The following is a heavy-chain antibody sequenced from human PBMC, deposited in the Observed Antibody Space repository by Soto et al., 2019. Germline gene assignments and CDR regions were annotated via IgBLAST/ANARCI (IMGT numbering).Heavy chain of an antibody. J-gene: IGHJ6*02. CDR3: AGGYYDFWSGYSTGYGMDV. Sequence: GGSLRLSCAASGFTFSSYWMSWVRQAPGKGLEWVANIKQDGSEKYYVDSVKGRFTISRDNAKNSLYLQMNSLRAEDTAVYYCAGGYYDFWSGYSTGYGMDVWGQGTTVTVSS. V-gene: IGHV3-7*04. CDR2: IKQDGSEK. D-gene: IGHD3-3*01. CDR1: GFTFSSYW.